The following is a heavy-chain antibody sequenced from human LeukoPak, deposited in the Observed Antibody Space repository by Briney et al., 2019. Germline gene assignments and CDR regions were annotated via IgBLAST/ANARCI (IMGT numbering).Heavy chain of an antibody. CDR1: VGSISSSSYY. V-gene: IGHV4-39*01. J-gene: IGHJ4*02. D-gene: IGHD3-3*01. Sequence: PSETLSLTCTVSVGSISSSSYYWGWIRQPPGKGLEWIGSIYYSGSTYYNPSLKSLVTISVDTSKNQFSLKLSSVTAADTAVYYCARHRYDFWSGFRGAALDYWGQGTLVTVSS. CDR2: IYYSGST. CDR3: ARHRYDFWSGFRGAALDY.